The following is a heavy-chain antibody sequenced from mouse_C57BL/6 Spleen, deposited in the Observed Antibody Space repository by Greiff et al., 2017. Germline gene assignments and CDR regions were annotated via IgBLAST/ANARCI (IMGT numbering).Heavy chain of an antibody. CDR3: ARRGGTGGYYFDY. Sequence: QVQLQQSGPELVKPGASVKISCKASGYAFSSSWMNWVKQRPGKGLEWIGRIYPGDGDTNYNGKFKGKATLTADKSSSTAYMQLSSLTSEDSAVYFCARRGGTGGYYFDYWGQGTTLTVSS. J-gene: IGHJ2*01. D-gene: IGHD4-1*01. CDR1: GYAFSSSW. CDR2: IYPGDGDT. V-gene: IGHV1-82*01.